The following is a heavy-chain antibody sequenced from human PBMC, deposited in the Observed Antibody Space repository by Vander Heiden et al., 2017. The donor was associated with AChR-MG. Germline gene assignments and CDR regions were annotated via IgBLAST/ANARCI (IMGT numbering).Heavy chain of an antibody. V-gene: IGHV5-51*01. Sequence: EVQLVQSGPEVTQPGESLKISCKGSESTFTSYWIGWVRQMPGKGLEWMGMIYPGDSDTKYSPSFQGQVTISADKSITTAYLQWSSMKASDTAIYYCARGNYGDYVFLDLWGRGTLVTVSS. CDR2: IYPGDSDT. CDR3: ARGNYGDYVFLDL. D-gene: IGHD4-17*01. CDR1: ESTFTSYW. J-gene: IGHJ2*01.